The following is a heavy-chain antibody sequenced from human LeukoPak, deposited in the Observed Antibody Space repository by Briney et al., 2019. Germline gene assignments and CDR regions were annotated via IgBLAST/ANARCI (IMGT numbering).Heavy chain of an antibody. CDR2: IYSGGST. D-gene: IGHD3-16*01. V-gene: IGHV3-66*01. CDR1: GFTVSSNY. CDR3: ARDHGAYYFDY. Sequence: PGGTLRLSCAASGFTVSSNYMSWVRQAPGKGLEWVSVIYSGGSTYYADSVKGRFTISRDNSKNTLYLQMNSLRAEDTAVYYCARDHGAYYFDYWGQGTLVTVSS. J-gene: IGHJ4*02.